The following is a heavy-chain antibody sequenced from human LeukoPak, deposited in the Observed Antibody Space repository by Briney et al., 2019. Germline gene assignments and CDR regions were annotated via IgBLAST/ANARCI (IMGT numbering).Heavy chain of an antibody. D-gene: IGHD4-17*01. Sequence: ASVKVSCKASGYTFTSYGISWVRQAPGQGLEWMGWISAYNGNTNYAQKLQGRVTMTTDTSTSTAYMELRSLRSDDTAVYYCASSSHGDYEYYFDYWGQGTLVTVSS. V-gene: IGHV1-18*01. CDR1: GYTFTSYG. J-gene: IGHJ4*02. CDR3: ASSSHGDYEYYFDY. CDR2: ISAYNGNT.